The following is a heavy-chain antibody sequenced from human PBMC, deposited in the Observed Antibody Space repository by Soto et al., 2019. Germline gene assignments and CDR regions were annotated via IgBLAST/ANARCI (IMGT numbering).Heavy chain of an antibody. CDR3: AKDREDIVVVVAAYAFDI. CDR1: GFTFSSYA. V-gene: IGHV3-23*01. Sequence: EVQLLESGGGLVQPGGSLRLSCAASGFTFSSYAMSCVSQAPGKGLEWVSAISGGGGSTYYADSVKGRFTISRDNSKNTLYLQMNSLRAEDTAVYYCAKDREDIVVVVAAYAFDIWGQGTMVTVSS. D-gene: IGHD2-15*01. CDR2: ISGGGGST. J-gene: IGHJ3*02.